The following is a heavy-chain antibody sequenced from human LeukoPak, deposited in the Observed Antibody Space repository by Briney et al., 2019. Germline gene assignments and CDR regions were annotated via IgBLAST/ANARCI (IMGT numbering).Heavy chain of an antibody. CDR2: INAGNGNT. CDR3: ARVATIWYNWFDP. J-gene: IGHJ5*02. D-gene: IGHD5-12*01. V-gene: IGHV1-3*01. Sequence: GASVKVSCKASGYTFTSYYMHWVRQAPGQRLERMGWINAGNGNTKYSQKFQGRVTITRDTSASTAYMELSSLRSEDTAVYYCARVATIWYNWFDPWGQGTLVTVSS. CDR1: GYTFTSYY.